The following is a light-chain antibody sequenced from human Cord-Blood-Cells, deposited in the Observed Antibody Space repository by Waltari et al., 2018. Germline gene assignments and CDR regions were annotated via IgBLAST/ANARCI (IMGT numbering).Light chain of an antibody. CDR3: SSYAGSNNYV. Sequence: QSALTQPPSASGSPGQSVTISCTGTSSDVGGYNYVSWYQQHPGKAPKPMIYEVSKRPPGLPYRFSGAKSGNTASLTVSGLQAEDAADYYCSSYAGSNNYVLGTGTKVTVL. CDR2: EVS. CDR1: SSDVGGYNY. V-gene: IGLV2-8*01. J-gene: IGLJ1*01.